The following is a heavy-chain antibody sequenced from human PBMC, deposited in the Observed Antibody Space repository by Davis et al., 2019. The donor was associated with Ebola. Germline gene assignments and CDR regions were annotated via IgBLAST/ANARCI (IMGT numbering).Heavy chain of an antibody. J-gene: IGHJ3*02. CDR2: ISPGDSDT. CDR1: GYDFTSYL. Sequence: KVSCKTSGYDFTSYLIGWVRQVPGKGLEWMGIISPGDSDTRFSPSIQGQVTISADTSITTAYLQWSSLKASDTAIYYCARQNDYSNFDAFDIWGQGTMVTVSS. CDR3: ARQNDYSNFDAFDI. V-gene: IGHV5-51*01. D-gene: IGHD4-11*01.